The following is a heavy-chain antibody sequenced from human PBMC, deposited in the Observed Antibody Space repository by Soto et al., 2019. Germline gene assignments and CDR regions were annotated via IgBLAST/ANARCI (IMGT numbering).Heavy chain of an antibody. Sequence: PAGSLKLSSAASGVTVDNYTMPGVRQAPGKGLEWVSLISWDGGSTYYADSVKGRFTISRDNSKNSLYLQMNSLRTEDTALYYCAKDISWGIGLGLGYWGQGTLVTVSS. D-gene: IGHD3-16*01. CDR1: GVTVDNYT. CDR2: ISWDGGST. CDR3: AKDISWGIGLGLGY. J-gene: IGHJ4*02. V-gene: IGHV3-43*01.